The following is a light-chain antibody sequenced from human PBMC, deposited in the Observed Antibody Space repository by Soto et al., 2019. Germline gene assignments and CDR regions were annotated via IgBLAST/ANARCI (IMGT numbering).Light chain of an antibody. Sequence: QSALTQPASVSGSPGQSITISCTGTSSDVGAYYSVCWHQQHPGKAPKLMIYEVSKRPSGVSDRFSASKSGNTASLTISGLQADDEADYYCSSFTRSDTWVFGGGTKLTVL. CDR1: SSDVGAYYS. CDR3: SSFTRSDTWV. CDR2: EVS. J-gene: IGLJ3*02. V-gene: IGLV2-14*01.